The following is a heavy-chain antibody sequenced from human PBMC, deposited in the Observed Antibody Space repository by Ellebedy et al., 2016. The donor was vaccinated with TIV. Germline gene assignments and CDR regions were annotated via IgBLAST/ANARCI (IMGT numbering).Heavy chain of an antibody. CDR1: GGSISSSSYY. V-gene: IGHV4-39*01. Sequence: SETLSLTCTVSGGSISSSSYYWGWIRQPPGKGLEWIGSIYYSGSTCYNPSLKSRVTISVDTSKNQFSLKLSSVTAADTAVYYCASDSSGYFSHFDYWGQGTLVTVSS. J-gene: IGHJ4*02. D-gene: IGHD3-22*01. CDR3: ASDSSGYFSHFDY. CDR2: IYYSGST.